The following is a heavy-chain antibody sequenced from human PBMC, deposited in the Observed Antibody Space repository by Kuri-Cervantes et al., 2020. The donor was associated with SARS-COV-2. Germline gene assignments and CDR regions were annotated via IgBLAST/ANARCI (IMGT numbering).Heavy chain of an antibody. V-gene: IGHV4-31*03. CDR2: ISHSGNT. D-gene: IGHD3-10*01. J-gene: IGHJ5*01. CDR1: GASINNGGYY. Sequence: LRLSCTVSGASINNGGYYWSWVRQHPGQGLEWIGYISHSGNTHYNSSLKSRLRISIDTSGNQFSLRLSSVTAADTAVYYCARDRNYGLGRYDSWGQGTLVTVSS. CDR3: ARDRNYGLGRYDS.